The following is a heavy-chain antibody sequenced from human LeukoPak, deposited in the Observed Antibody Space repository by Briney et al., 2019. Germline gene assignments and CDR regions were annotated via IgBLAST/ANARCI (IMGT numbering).Heavy chain of an antibody. V-gene: IGHV3-48*02. CDR3: ARALRGVGASYYYGMDA. CDR2: ISRGSTSI. Sequence: PGGSLRLAWAASGFTFSNAWMNWVRQAPGKGLEWVSYISRGSTSIFYADSVKGRFSISRDNDKNSLYLQMSRLRDEDTAVYYCARALRGVGASYYYGMDAWGQGATVAVSS. D-gene: IGHD1-26*01. CDR1: GFTFSNAW. J-gene: IGHJ6*02.